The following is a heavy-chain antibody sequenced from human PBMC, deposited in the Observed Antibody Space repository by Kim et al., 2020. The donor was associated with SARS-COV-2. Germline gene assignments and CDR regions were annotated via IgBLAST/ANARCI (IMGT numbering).Heavy chain of an antibody. CDR2: ISAYNGNR. V-gene: IGHV1-18*01. D-gene: IGHD2-15*01. CDR1: GYTFTSYG. Sequence: ASVKVSCKASGYTFTSYGISWVRQAPGQGLEWMGWISAYNGNRNYAQKLQGRVTMTTDTSTSTAYMELRSLGSDDTAGYYCARYRVVAATVDYWGQGTLVTVSS. J-gene: IGHJ4*02. CDR3: ARYRVVAATVDY.